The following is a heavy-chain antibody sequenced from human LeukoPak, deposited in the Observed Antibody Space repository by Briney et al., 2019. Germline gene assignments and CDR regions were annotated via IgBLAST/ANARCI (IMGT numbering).Heavy chain of an antibody. CDR1: GGSTSSYY. Sequence: SETLSLTCTVSGGSTSSYYWSWIRQPPGKGLEWIGYMYYSGSTNYNPSLKGRVTISVDTSKNQFSLKLSSLTAADTAVHYCAREVYCGGDCRYLDVWGRGTLVTVSS. D-gene: IGHD2-21*02. CDR2: MYYSGST. J-gene: IGHJ2*01. V-gene: IGHV4-59*01. CDR3: AREVYCGGDCRYLDV.